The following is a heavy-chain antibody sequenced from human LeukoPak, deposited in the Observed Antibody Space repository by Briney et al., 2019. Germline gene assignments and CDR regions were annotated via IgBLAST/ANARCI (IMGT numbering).Heavy chain of an antibody. Sequence: SETLSLTCTVSGGSISSYYWSWIRQPPGKGLEWIGEINHSGSTNYNPSLKSRVTISVDTSKNQFSLKLSSVTAADTAVHYCARTTGDYWGQGTLVTVSS. CDR1: GGSISSYY. CDR2: INHSGST. J-gene: IGHJ4*02. D-gene: IGHD1-1*01. V-gene: IGHV4-34*01. CDR3: ARTTGDY.